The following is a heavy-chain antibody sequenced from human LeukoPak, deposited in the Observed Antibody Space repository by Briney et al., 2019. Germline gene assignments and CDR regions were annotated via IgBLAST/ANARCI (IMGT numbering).Heavy chain of an antibody. J-gene: IGHJ4*02. CDR2: ISGSGGST. V-gene: IGHV3-23*01. CDR3: AKRGYYYDSSGYYSDY. D-gene: IGHD3-22*01. CDR1: GFTFSSYA. Sequence: PGGSLRLSCAASGFTFSSYAMSWVRQAPGKGLEWVSAISGSGGSTYHADSVKGRFTISRDNSKNTLYLQMNSLRAEDTAVYYCAKRGYYYDSSGYYSDYWGQGTLVTVSS.